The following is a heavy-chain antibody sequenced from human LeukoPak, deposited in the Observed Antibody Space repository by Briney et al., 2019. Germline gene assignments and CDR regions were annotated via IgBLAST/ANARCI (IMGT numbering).Heavy chain of an antibody. Sequence: GGSLRLSCAASGFTFSSYGMHWVRQAPGKGLEWVAVISYDGSNKYSADSVKGRFTISRDNSKNTLYLQMNSLRAEDTAVYYCAKDLGYCSGGSCYRFDYWGQGTLVTVSS. CDR2: ISYDGSNK. CDR1: GFTFSSYG. CDR3: AKDLGYCSGGSCYRFDY. D-gene: IGHD2-15*01. V-gene: IGHV3-30*18. J-gene: IGHJ4*02.